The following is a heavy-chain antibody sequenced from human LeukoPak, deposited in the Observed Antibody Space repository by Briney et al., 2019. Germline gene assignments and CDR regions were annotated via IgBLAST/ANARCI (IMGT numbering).Heavy chain of an antibody. V-gene: IGHV1-69*04. Sequence: GASVKVSCKASGGTFSSYAISWVRQAPGQGLEWMGRIIPILGIANYAQKFQGRVTITTDESTSTAYMELSSLRSDDTAVYYCARFLGLWFGDSHFDYWGQGTLVTVSS. J-gene: IGHJ4*02. CDR3: ARFLGLWFGDSHFDY. CDR2: IIPILGIA. D-gene: IGHD3-10*01. CDR1: GGTFSSYA.